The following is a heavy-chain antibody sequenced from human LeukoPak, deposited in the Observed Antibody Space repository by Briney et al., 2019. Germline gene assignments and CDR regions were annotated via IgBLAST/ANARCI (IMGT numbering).Heavy chain of an antibody. Sequence: GASVKVSCKASGYTFTSYYMHWVRQAPGQGLEWMGIINPSGGSTSCAQKFQGRVTMTRDTSTSTVYMELSSLRSEDTAVYYCARDRSGWYWFDPWGQGTLVTVSS. J-gene: IGHJ5*02. V-gene: IGHV1-46*01. CDR3: ARDRSGWYWFDP. D-gene: IGHD6-19*01. CDR2: INPSGGST. CDR1: GYTFTSYY.